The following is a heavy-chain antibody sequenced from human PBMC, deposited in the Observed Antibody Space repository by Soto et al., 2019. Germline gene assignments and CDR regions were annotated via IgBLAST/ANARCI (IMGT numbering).Heavy chain of an antibody. CDR2: IYYSGST. Sequence: TLSLTCTVSGGSLSSCGYYWSWIRQHPGKGLEWIGYIYYSGSTYYNPSLKSRVTISVDTSKNQFSLKLSSVTAADTAVYYCARVPIVVVPPAIWYFDYWGQGTLVTVSS. CDR3: ARVPIVVVPPAIWYFDY. D-gene: IGHD2-2*01. CDR1: GGSLSSCGYY. J-gene: IGHJ4*02. V-gene: IGHV4-31*03.